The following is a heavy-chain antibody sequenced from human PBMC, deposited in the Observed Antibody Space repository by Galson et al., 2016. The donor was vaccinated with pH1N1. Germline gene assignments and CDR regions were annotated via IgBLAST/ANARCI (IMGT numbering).Heavy chain of an antibody. CDR1: GFTFSDYV. CDR2: IFGSAAKT. V-gene: IGHV3-23*01. Sequence: SLRLSCAASGFTFSDYVMTWVRQAPGKGLEWVSAIFGSAAKTFYADSLMGRFTISRDNSKNTLYLQMNSLRVEDTAIYYCAKDHPSEGWPALDSWGQGTLVTVSS. D-gene: IGHD2-15*01. CDR3: AKDHPSEGWPALDS. J-gene: IGHJ4*02.